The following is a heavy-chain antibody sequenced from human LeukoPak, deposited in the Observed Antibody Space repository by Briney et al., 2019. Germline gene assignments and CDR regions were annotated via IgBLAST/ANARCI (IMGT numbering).Heavy chain of an antibody. J-gene: IGHJ6*02. V-gene: IGHV4-39*01. CDR3: ASDGSGAKYYYYGMDV. D-gene: IGHD1-1*01. CDR1: GGSISSSSYY. Sequence: SETLSLTCTVSGGSISSSSYYWGWIRQPPGKGLEWIGSIYYSGSTYYNPSLKSRVTISVDTSKNQFSLKLSSVTAADTAVYYCASDGSGAKYYYYGMDVWGQGTTVTVSS. CDR2: IYYSGST.